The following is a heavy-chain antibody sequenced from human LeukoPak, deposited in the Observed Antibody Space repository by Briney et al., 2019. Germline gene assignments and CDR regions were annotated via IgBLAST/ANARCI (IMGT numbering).Heavy chain of an antibody. CDR1: GFTFSSYA. Sequence: PGRSLRLSCAASGFTFSSYAMHWVRQAPGKGLEWVAVISYDGSKKYYADSVKGRFTISRDNSKNTLYLQMNSLRAEDTAVYYCARGPHYFDYWGQGTLVTVSS. CDR2: ISYDGSKK. CDR3: ARGPHYFDY. V-gene: IGHV3-30*04. J-gene: IGHJ4*02.